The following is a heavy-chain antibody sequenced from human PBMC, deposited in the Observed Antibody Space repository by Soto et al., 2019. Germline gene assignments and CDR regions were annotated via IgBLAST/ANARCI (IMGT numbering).Heavy chain of an antibody. V-gene: IGHV4-30-4*01. CDR1: GGSISNADYY. D-gene: IGHD2-2*01. J-gene: IGHJ4*02. CDR3: ARVLLVAVAWYNFDY. Sequence: SETLSLTCTVSGGSISNADYYWSWVRQPPGKGLEWIGYIYYSGSTYYNPSHKRRVTISLDTSKNQFTLKLSAVTAADTAVYYCARVLLVAVAWYNFDYWGQGILVTVSS. CDR2: IYYSGST.